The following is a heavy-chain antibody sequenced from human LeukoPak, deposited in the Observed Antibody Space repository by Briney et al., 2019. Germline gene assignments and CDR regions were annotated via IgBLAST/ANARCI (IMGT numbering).Heavy chain of an antibody. CDR2: IYHSGST. V-gene: IGHV4-39*02. J-gene: IGHJ5*02. Sequence: SETLSLTCTVSGGSIDSRSYYWDWIRQAPGKGLEWIGTIYHSGSTEYNPSLKSRVAIFVDTSKNQFSLILHSVAAADTAVYYCARDSSGPWFDPWGQGTLVTVSS. D-gene: IGHD6-6*01. CDR1: GGSIDSRSYY. CDR3: ARDSSGPWFDP.